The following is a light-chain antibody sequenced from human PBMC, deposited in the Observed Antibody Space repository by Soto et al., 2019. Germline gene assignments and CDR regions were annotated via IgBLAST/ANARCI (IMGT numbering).Light chain of an antibody. CDR1: QSISTF. CDR3: LQDYNSPRT. CDR2: AAS. J-gene: IGKJ1*01. V-gene: IGKV1-6*01. Sequence: AIQMTQSPSSLSSSVGDRVTITCRASQSISTFLNWYQQKQGKAPKLLIYAASTLQSGVPSRFSGSVSGTDGTITISSLQTEDGTTYYCLQDYNSPRTFGQGTKVDIK.